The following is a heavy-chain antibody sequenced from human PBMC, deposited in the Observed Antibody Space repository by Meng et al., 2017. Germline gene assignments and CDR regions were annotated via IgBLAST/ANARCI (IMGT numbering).Heavy chain of an antibody. V-gene: IGHV3-49*04. CDR3: TRVQYSSGWYYHYYYYYGMDV. CDR2: IRSKAYGETT. J-gene: IGHJ6*02. Sequence: GGSLRLSCTASGFTFGDYAMSWVRQAPGKGLEWVGFIRSKAYGETTEYAASVKGRFTISRDDSKSIAYLQMNSLRTEDTAVYYCTRVQYSSGWYYHYYYYYGMDVWGQGTTVTVSS. CDR1: GFTFGDYA. D-gene: IGHD6-19*01.